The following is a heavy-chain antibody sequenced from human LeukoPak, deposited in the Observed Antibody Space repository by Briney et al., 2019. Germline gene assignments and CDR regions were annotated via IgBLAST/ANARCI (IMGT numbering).Heavy chain of an antibody. Sequence: GGSLRLSCAASGFTFSSYWMSWVRQAPGKGLEWVANINEDGSQKYYVDSEKGRFTISRDNAKNSLYLQMNSLRAEDTAVYYCARYSSSSSEFDYWGQGTLVTVPS. CDR1: GFTFSSYW. D-gene: IGHD6-13*01. J-gene: IGHJ4*02. CDR3: ARYSSSSSEFDY. V-gene: IGHV3-7*04. CDR2: INEDGSQK.